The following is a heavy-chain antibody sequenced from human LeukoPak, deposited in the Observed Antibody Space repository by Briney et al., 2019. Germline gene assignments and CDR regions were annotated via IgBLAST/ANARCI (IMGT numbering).Heavy chain of an antibody. CDR2: IYYIGNT. V-gene: IGHV4-61*05. J-gene: IGHJ4*02. D-gene: IGHD6-19*01. CDR1: GGSVSKNTYH. Sequence: SETLSLTCNVSGGSVSKNTYHWGWVRQPPGRGLEWIAYIYYIGNTNYNPSLKSRATISIDTSKNQFSLTLSSVTAADTAVYYCARFRSSGWYYFDSWGQGMPVSVSS. CDR3: ARFRSSGWYYFDS.